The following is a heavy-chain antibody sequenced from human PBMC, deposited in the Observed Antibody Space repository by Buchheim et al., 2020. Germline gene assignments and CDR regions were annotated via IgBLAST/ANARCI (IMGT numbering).Heavy chain of an antibody. CDR2: VYYSGST. Sequence: QLQLQESGPGLVKPSETLSLTCTVSGVSISRSRSYWGWVRQPPGKGLEWIGSVYYSGSTYYKPSLKSRLTISLDTSKNQFSLKLSSVTAADTAVYYCARESDYDFVVMYDADDFDSWGQGAL. CDR3: ARESDYDFVVMYDADDFDS. CDR1: GVSISRSRSY. V-gene: IGHV4-39*07. J-gene: IGHJ4*02. D-gene: IGHD3/OR15-3a*01.